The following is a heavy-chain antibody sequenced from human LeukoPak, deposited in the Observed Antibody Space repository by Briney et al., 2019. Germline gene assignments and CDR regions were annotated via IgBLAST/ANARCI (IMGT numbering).Heavy chain of an antibody. V-gene: IGHV3-23*01. CDR3: AKDNGDVGYYFDY. D-gene: IGHD4-17*01. CDR2: ISGSGGGT. CDR1: GFTFSSYA. J-gene: IGHJ4*02. Sequence: GESLKISCAASGFTFSSYAMSWVRQAPGKGLEWVSAISGSGGGTYYADPVKGRFTISRDNSKNTLYLQMNSLRAEDTAVYYCAKDNGDVGYYFDYWGQGTLVTVSS.